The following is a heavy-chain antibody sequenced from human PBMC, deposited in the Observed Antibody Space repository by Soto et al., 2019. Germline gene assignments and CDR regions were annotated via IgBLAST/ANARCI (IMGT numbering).Heavy chain of an antibody. J-gene: IGHJ4*02. CDR3: ARDGFGGYLDC. CDR2: IKEDGSEK. Sequence: EVQLVESGGGFVQPGGSLKLSCVASGLTFSNSWFSWVRQAPGKGLEWVANIKEDGSEKYYVDSVKGRFFLSRDNTQNSLDLQMNSLRAEDTAVYYCARDGFGGYLDCWGQGTLVTVSS. CDR1: GLTFSNSW. V-gene: IGHV3-7*04. D-gene: IGHD2-15*01.